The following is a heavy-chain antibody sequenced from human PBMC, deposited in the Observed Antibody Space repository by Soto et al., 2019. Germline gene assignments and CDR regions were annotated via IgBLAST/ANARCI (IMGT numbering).Heavy chain of an antibody. CDR2: FDPEDGET. Sequence: SVKVSCKVSGYTLTELSMHWVRQAPGKGLEWMGGFDPEDGETIYAQKFQGRVTMTEDTSTDTAYMELSSLRSEDTAVYYCATVSLRSPVFGVVILSFFALRGQGSLVGVSS. V-gene: IGHV1-24*01. D-gene: IGHD3-3*01. J-gene: IGHJ4*02. CDR1: GYTLTELS. CDR3: ATVSLRSPVFGVVILSFFAL.